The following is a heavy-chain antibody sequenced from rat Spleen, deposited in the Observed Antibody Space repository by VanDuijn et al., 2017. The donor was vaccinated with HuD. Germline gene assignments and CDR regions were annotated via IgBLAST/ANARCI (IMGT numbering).Heavy chain of an antibody. D-gene: IGHD1-1*01. Sequence: EVQLVESGGGLVQPGRSLKLSCAASGFTLSDHYMAWVRQAPTKGLEWVATIRYEGSRTYYRDSVKGRFTISRDNGKSTLFLRMDSLRSEDTATYYCTTGVYSLDYWGQGVMVTVSS. CDR3: TTGVYSLDY. CDR2: IRYEGSRT. CDR1: GFTLSDHY. V-gene: IGHV5-20*01. J-gene: IGHJ2*01.